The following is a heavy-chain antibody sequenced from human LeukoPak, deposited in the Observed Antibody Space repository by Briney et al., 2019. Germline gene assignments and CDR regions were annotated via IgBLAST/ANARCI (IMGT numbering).Heavy chain of an antibody. CDR1: GGSISSSNW. CDR2: IYHSGST. V-gene: IGHV4-4*02. D-gene: IGHD3-22*01. Sequence: PSETLSLTCAVSGGSISSSNWWSWVRQPPGKGLEWIGEIYHSGSTNYNPSLKSRVTISVDTSKNQFSLKLSSVTAADTAVYYCARHRYYYDSSGYYADYWGQGTLVTVSS. J-gene: IGHJ4*02. CDR3: ARHRYYYDSSGYYADY.